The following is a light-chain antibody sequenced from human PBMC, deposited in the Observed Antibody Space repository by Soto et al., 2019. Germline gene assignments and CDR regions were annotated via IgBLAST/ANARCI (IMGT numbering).Light chain of an antibody. CDR2: DTS. CDR1: QGMDNR. Sequence: IQMTQSPSSVSASLGDKVTINCRASQGMDNRLNWYQQKLGEAPTLLIYDTSRLHSGVPSRFSGSGSGTDFTLTISSLQPEDFGVYFCQQATSFPWTFGQGTKV. V-gene: IGKV1-12*01. J-gene: IGKJ1*01. CDR3: QQATSFPWT.